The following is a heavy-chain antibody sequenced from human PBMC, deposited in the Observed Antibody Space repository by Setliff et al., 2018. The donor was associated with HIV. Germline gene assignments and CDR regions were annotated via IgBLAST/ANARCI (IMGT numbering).Heavy chain of an antibody. CDR2: INRDNGGI. CDR1: GYSFTAYQ. J-gene: IGHJ4*02. D-gene: IGHD1-26*01. V-gene: IGHV1-2*06. Sequence: GASVKVSCKTFGYSFTAYQMHWLRRAPGQGLEWMGRINRDNGGIDYAQKFQGRVTVTRDTSINTAYMELSSLRYDDTAIYYCARSPGPYSGTTDYWGQGTLVTVSS. CDR3: ARSPGPYSGTTDY.